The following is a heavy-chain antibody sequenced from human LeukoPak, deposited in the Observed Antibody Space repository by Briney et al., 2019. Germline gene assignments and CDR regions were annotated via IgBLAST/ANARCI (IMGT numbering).Heavy chain of an antibody. V-gene: IGHV5-51*01. J-gene: IGHJ4*02. Sequence: GESLKISCKASGYSFTDYWIGWVRQMPGKGLEWMVIFYAGGSESRYSPSFQGQVAISVDKSISTAYLQWSSLKASDTAMYYCARRGHGSSWYFFDYWGQGTLVTVSS. D-gene: IGHD6-13*01. CDR2: FYAGGSES. CDR3: ARRGHGSSWYFFDY. CDR1: GYSFTDYW.